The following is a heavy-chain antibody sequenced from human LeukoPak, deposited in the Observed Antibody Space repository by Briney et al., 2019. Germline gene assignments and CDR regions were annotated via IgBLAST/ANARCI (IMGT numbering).Heavy chain of an antibody. CDR3: ARGFVPAAFDL. CDR2: IKGDSSHI. Sequence: GGSLRLSCAASGFIFSASSLNWVRQAPGMGLEWLSSIKGDSSHISYAESVEGRFTISRDNTKNALFLQMNTLRAEDTAIYYCARGFVPAAFDLWGLGILVIVSS. V-gene: IGHV3-21*01. D-gene: IGHD2-2*01. J-gene: IGHJ5*02. CDR1: GFIFSASS.